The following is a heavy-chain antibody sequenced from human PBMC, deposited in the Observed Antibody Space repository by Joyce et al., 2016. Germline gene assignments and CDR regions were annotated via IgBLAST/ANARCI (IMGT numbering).Heavy chain of an antibody. CDR1: GYTFPSYG. D-gene: IGHD1-26*01. CDR3: ARDRGNILVGAAIDY. Sequence: QVQMVQSGAEVKKPGASVRVSCRSSGYTFPSYGISWVRQAPGHGLESMGWVSAYSGNTLYAQKFQGRVTMTTDASTSTAYMELRSLRTDDTAVYYCARDRGNILVGAAIDYWGQGTLVTVSS. CDR2: VSAYSGNT. V-gene: IGHV1-18*01. J-gene: IGHJ4*02.